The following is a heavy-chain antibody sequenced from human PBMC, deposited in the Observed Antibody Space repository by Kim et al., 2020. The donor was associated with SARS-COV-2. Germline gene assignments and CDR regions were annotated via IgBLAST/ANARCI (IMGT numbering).Heavy chain of an antibody. Sequence: GGSLRLSCAASGFTVSSNYMSWVRQAPGKGLEWVSVIYSGGSTYYADSVKGRFTISRDNSKNTLYLQMNSLRAEDTAVYYCASRGNSGYDMGWFDPWGQGTLVTVSS. CDR1: GFTVSSNY. J-gene: IGHJ5*02. CDR2: IYSGGST. CDR3: ASRGNSGYDMGWFDP. D-gene: IGHD5-12*01. V-gene: IGHV3-66*02.